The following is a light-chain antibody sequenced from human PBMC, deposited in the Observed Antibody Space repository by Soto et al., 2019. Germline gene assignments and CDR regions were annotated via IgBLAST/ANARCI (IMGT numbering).Light chain of an antibody. CDR1: QSVNTN. CDR2: GAA. J-gene: IGKJ1*01. V-gene: IGKV3-15*01. CDR3: QQYDNGTWT. Sequence: EIVMTQSPATLSVSPGQRVTLSCRASQSVNTNLAWYQHIRGQAPRLLIYGAATMATGIPARFSGTGSGTEFSLIIGSLQSEDFAVYYCQQYDNGTWTFGQGTKVEIK.